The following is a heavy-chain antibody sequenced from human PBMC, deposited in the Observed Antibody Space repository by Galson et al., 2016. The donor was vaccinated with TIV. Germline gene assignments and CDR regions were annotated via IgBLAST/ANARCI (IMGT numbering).Heavy chain of an antibody. J-gene: IGHJ4*02. D-gene: IGHD2-2*02. V-gene: IGHV3-9*01. Sequence: SLRLSCAGSGFNFDDYTMQWVRQAPGKGLEWVSLINWNSDTIAYADSVKGRFTISRDNAMNSLYLQMNDLRLEDTALYYCAKDGRVDCSSAACYSLPFHNWGRRALVTVSS. CDR1: GFNFDDYT. CDR2: INWNSDTI. CDR3: AKDGRVDCSSAACYSLPFHN.